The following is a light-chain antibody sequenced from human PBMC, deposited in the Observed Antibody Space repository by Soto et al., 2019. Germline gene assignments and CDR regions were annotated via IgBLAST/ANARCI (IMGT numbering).Light chain of an antibody. V-gene: IGKV3-20*01. Sequence: EVVLTQSPATLSLSPGEGATLSCRASQSIGNYLAWYQQKPGQAPRLLIYATSSRATGIPDRFIGGGSGTDFTLTISRLEPEDVAVYYCQQCGSLPGTFGQGTKVESK. CDR2: ATS. J-gene: IGKJ1*01. CDR1: QSIGNY. CDR3: QQCGSLPGT.